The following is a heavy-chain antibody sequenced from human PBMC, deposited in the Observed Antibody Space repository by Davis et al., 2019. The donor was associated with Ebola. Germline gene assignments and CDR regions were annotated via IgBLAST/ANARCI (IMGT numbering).Heavy chain of an antibody. D-gene: IGHD6-19*01. CDR1: GFTFSDYS. CDR3: ARDAVAGSYFDY. CDR2: ISYDGSNK. Sequence: PGGSLRLSCTASGFTFSDYSMNWVRQAPGKGLEWVAVISYDGSNKYYADSVKGRFTISRDNSKNTLYLQMNSLRAEDTAVYYCARDAVAGSYFDYWGQGTLVTVSS. V-gene: IGHV3-30*03. J-gene: IGHJ4*02.